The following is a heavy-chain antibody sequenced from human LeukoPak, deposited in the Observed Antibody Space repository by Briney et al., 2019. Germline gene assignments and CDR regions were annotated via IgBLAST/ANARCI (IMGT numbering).Heavy chain of an antibody. CDR1: GYSISSGYY. Sequence: SETLSLTCTVSGYSISSGYYWGWIRQPPGKGLEWIGEINHSGSTNYNPSLKSRVTISVDTSKNQFSLKLSSVTAADTAVYYCATRDYYDSSGYHRTNWFDPWGQGTLVTVSS. J-gene: IGHJ5*02. D-gene: IGHD3-22*01. CDR3: ATRDYYDSSGYHRTNWFDP. CDR2: INHSGST. V-gene: IGHV4-38-2*02.